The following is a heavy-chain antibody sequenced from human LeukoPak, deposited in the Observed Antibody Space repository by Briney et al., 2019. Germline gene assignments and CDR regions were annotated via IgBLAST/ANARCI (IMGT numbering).Heavy chain of an antibody. J-gene: IGHJ6*04. CDR1: GGTFSSYA. Sequence: GASVKVSCKASGGTFSSYAISWVRQAPGQGLEWMGGIIPIFGTANYAQKFQGRVTITADESTSTAYMELSSLRSEDTAVYYCAGDRVTMVRGVIGYGMDVWGKGTTVTVSS. V-gene: IGHV1-69*13. D-gene: IGHD3-10*01. CDR3: AGDRVTMVRGVIGYGMDV. CDR2: IIPIFGTA.